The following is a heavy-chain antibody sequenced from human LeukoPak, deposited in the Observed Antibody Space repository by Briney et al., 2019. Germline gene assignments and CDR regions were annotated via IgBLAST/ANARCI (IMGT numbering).Heavy chain of an antibody. D-gene: IGHD2-2*01. V-gene: IGHV1-8*01. CDR1: GYTFTSYD. CDR2: MNPNSGNT. Sequence: ASVKVSCKASGYTFTSYDINWVRQATGQGLEWMGWMNPNSGNTGYAQKFQGRVTMTRNTSISTAYMELSSLRSEDTAVYYCARGRGYCSSTTCYAGYYFDYWGQGTLVTVSS. J-gene: IGHJ4*02. CDR3: ARGRGYCSSTTCYAGYYFDY.